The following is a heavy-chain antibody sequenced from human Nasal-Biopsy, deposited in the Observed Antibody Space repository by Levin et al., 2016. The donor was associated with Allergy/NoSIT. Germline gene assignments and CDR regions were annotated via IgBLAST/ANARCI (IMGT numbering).Heavy chain of an antibody. CDR2: IERDGGT. D-gene: IGHD1-14*01. CDR3: ARDRIGKGTWYFDL. J-gene: IGHJ2*01. Sequence: GESLKISCAASGFIVASDYMSWVRQAPGKGLEWVAIIERDGGTNYADSVKGRFTISRDISGNMLYLEMTSLRGEDTADYYCARDRIGKGTWYFDLWGRGTLVTVSS. V-gene: IGHV3-53*05. CDR1: GFIVASDY.